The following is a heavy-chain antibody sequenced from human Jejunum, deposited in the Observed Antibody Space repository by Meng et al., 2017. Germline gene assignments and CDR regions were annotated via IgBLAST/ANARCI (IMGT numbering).Heavy chain of an antibody. Sequence: QVQLQESGPGLVPPSQTLSLTCTVSGDSISSGGHYWSWIRQHPGKGLEWIGYIYYTGSAYYNPSLESRVTLSVDTSNNQFSLRLNSVTAADTAVYYCAREGQLMLGLVDYWGQGTLVTVSS. CDR2: IYYTGSA. CDR3: AREGQLMLGLVDY. CDR1: GDSISSGGHY. J-gene: IGHJ4*02. D-gene: IGHD2-2*01. V-gene: IGHV4-31*03.